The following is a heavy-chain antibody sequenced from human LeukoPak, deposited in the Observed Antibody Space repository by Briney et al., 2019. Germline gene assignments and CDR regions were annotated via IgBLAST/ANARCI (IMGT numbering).Heavy chain of an antibody. D-gene: IGHD6-13*01. J-gene: IGHJ5*02. Sequence: SETLSLTCTVSGGSISSYYWSWIRQPPGKGLEWIGYIYYSGSTNYNPSLKSRVTISVDTSKNQFSLKLSSVTAADTAVYYCARVGGSSSLQDPDNWFDPWGQGTLVTVSS. CDR3: ARVGGSSSLQDPDNWFDP. CDR2: IYYSGST. V-gene: IGHV4-59*01. CDR1: GGSISSYY.